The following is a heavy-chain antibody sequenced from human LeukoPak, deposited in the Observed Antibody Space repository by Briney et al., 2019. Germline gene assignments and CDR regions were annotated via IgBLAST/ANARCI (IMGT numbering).Heavy chain of an antibody. CDR1: GYSISSGYY. J-gene: IGHJ3*02. CDR2: IYHSGST. Sequence: SETLSLTCAVSGYSISSGYYWGWIRQPPGKGLEWIGSIYHSGSTYYNPSLKSRVTISVDTSKDQFSLKLSSVTAADTAVYYCARVGRLTLGAFDIWGQGTMVTVSS. V-gene: IGHV4-38-2*01. D-gene: IGHD3-9*01. CDR3: ARVGRLTLGAFDI.